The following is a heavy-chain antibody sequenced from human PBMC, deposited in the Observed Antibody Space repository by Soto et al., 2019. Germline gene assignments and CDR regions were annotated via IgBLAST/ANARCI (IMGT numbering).Heavy chain of an antibody. CDR2: INPNRGGT. Sequence: QVQLVQSGAEVQKPGASVKVSCKASGYTCTVYYMHWVRQAPGQGLEWMGWINPNRGGTNYPQKFQGWVTMTRDTSISTAYFELSRLRSDDTAVYDCARAIVATDDNWFAPWCQGTLVTVSS. V-gene: IGHV1-2*04. J-gene: IGHJ5*02. CDR1: GYTCTVYY. CDR3: ARAIVATDDNWFAP. D-gene: IGHD5-12*01.